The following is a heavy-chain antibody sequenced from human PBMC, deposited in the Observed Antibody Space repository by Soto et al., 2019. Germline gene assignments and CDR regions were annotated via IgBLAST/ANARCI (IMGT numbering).Heavy chain of an antibody. CDR1: RDTFTSYG. CDR2: ISAYNGNT. V-gene: IGHV1-18*01. D-gene: IGHD3-22*01. J-gene: IGHJ4*02. CDR3: ARAYYYDSSGYHYGDFDY. Sequence: VKVSCKACRDTFTSYGISWLRQAPGQGLEWMGWISAYNGNTNYAQKLQGRVTMTTDTSTSTAYMELRSLRSDDTAVYYCARAYYYDSSGYHYGDFDYWGQGTLVTVSS.